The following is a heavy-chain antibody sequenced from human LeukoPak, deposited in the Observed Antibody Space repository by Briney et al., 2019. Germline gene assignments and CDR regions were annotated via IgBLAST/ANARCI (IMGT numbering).Heavy chain of an antibody. Sequence: GGSLRLSCAASGFTFSSYEMNWVRQAPGKGLEWVSSISSSSSYIYYADSVKGRFTISRDNAKNSLYLQMNSLRAEDTAVYYCGSVAGTPEPDYWGQGTLVTVSS. J-gene: IGHJ4*02. D-gene: IGHD6-19*01. CDR2: ISSSSSYI. V-gene: IGHV3-21*01. CDR1: GFTFSSYE. CDR3: GSVAGTPEPDY.